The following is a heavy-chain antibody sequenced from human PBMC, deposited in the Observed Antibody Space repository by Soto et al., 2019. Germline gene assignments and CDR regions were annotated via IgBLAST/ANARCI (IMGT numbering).Heavy chain of an antibody. D-gene: IGHD6-19*01. CDR3: AVGISVARGYFDL. CDR1: GFRFSRYS. CDR2: IAHSSSSV. Sequence: EVQLVESGGGVVQPGGSLRLSCAASGFRFSRYSLNWVRQAPGKGPEWVSDIAHSSSSVRYVDSVEGRFTISRDNAKDSLSLQMNSLRVEDTAMYYCAVGISVARGYFDLWGRGTLVTVSS. V-gene: IGHV3-48*04. J-gene: IGHJ2*01.